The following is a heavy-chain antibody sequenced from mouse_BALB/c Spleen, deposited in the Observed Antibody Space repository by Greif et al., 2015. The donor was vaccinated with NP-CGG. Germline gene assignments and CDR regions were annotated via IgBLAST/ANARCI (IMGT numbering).Heavy chain of an antibody. CDR1: GYTFTSYV. D-gene: IGHD4-1*01. CDR3: AREAKLANWEGGFDY. CDR2: INPYNDGT. V-gene: IGHV1-14*01. Sequence: EVKLVESGPELVKPGASVKMSCKASGYTFTSYVMHWVKQKPGQGLEWIGYINPYNDGTKYNEKFKGKATLTSDKSSSIAYMELSSLTSEDSAVYYCAREAKLANWEGGFDYWGQGTTLTVSS. J-gene: IGHJ2*01.